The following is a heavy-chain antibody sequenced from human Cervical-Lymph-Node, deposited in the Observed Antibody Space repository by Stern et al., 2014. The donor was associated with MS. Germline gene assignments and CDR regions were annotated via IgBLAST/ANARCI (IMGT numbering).Heavy chain of an antibody. CDR2: INPYNGNV. J-gene: IGHJ4*02. CDR3: ARYDYVWGSYRYLDY. CDR1: GYTFVNYD. Sequence: VQLVESGAEVKKPGASVKVSCKASGYTFVNYDISWVRQAPGQGLEWMGWINPYNGNVKYAQNLQDRVTLTTDTSTSTAYMELRSLRSDDTAVYYCARYDYVWGSYRYLDYWGQGTLVTVSS. V-gene: IGHV1-18*01. D-gene: IGHD3-16*02.